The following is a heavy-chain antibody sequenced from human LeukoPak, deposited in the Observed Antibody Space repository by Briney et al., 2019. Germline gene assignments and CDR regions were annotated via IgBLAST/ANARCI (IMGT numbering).Heavy chain of an antibody. CDR3: AKDPGPIGELPYYFDY. J-gene: IGHJ4*02. V-gene: IGHV3-30*02. CDR1: GFTFSSYG. D-gene: IGHD3-10*01. Sequence: GGSLRLSCAASGFTFSSYGMHWVRQAPGRGLEWVAFIRYDGSNKYYADSVKGRFTISRDNSKNTLYLQMNSLRAEDTAVYYCAKDPGPIGELPYYFDYWGQGTLVTVSS. CDR2: IRYDGSNK.